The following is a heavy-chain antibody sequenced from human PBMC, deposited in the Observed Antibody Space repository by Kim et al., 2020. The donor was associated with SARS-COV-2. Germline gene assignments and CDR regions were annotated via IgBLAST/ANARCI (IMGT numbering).Heavy chain of an antibody. CDR3: ARDLSSGWYAPHDAFDI. V-gene: IGHV3-21*04. CDR1: GFTFSSYS. Sequence: GGSLRLSCAASGFTFSSYSMNWVRQAPGKGLEWVSSISSSSSYIYYADSVKGRFTISRDNAKNSLYLQMNSLRAEDTAVYYCARDLSSGWYAPHDAFDIWGQGTMVTVSS. J-gene: IGHJ3*02. D-gene: IGHD6-19*01. CDR2: ISSSSSYI.